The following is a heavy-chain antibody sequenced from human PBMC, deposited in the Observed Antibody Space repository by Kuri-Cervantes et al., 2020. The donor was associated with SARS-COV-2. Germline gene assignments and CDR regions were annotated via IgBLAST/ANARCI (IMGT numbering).Heavy chain of an antibody. D-gene: IGHD3-3*01. CDR2: INHSGST. CDR3: ARGRGGYYMGGYYFYSMDV. CDR1: GGSFSGYY. Sequence: GSLRLSCAVYGGSFSGYYWSWIRQPPGKGLEWIGEINHSGSTNYNPSLKSRLTISVDTSENQFSLKLSSVTAADTAVYYCARGRGGYYMGGYYFYSMDVWGKGTTVTVSS. J-gene: IGHJ6*03. V-gene: IGHV4-34*01.